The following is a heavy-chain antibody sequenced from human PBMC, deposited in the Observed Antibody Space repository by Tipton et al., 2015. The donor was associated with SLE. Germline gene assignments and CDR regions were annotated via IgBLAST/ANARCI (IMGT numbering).Heavy chain of an antibody. J-gene: IGHJ3*01. V-gene: IGHV3-23*01. CDR2: ISGSGDSL. CDR3: SKPPGDPALVHLDAFDV. Sequence: SLRLSCAASGFTFSSFAMGWVRQAPGKGPEWVSVISGSGDSLYYADSVKGRFTISRDNSKNTIFLQMNGLRAEDTAVYYCSKPPGDPALVHLDAFDVWGQGTMVTVSS. D-gene: IGHD3-10*01. CDR1: GFTFSSFA.